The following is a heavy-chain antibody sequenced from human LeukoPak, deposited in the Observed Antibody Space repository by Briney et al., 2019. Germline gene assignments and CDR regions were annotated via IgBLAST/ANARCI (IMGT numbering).Heavy chain of an antibody. CDR3: ARAPGYRGFLDY. CDR2: ITSSSTYT. D-gene: IGHD5-18*01. J-gene: IGHJ4*02. CDR1: GFSFSSYN. Sequence: GGSLRLSCAASGFSFSSYNMNWVRQTPGKGLEWVSSITSSSTYTFYADSVKGRFTISRDNARNSLYLQMNSLRAEDTAVYYCARAPGYRGFLDYWGQGNLVTVSS. V-gene: IGHV3-21*01.